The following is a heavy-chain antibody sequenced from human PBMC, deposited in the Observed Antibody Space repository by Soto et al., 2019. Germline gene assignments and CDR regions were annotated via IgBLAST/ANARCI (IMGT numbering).Heavy chain of an antibody. CDR1: GFTFSSYW. CDR3: ARDPYGFDV. V-gene: IGHV3-7*01. Sequence: GGSLSLSCAASGFTFSSYWMSWVRQAPGKGLEWVANIKQDGSEIYYVDSVKGRFTISRDNAKNSLYLQMNSLRAEDTAVYHCARDPYGFDVWGQGTMVTVSS. CDR2: IKQDGSEI. J-gene: IGHJ3*01.